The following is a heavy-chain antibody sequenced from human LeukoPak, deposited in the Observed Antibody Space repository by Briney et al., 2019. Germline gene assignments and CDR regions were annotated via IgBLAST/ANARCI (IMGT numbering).Heavy chain of an antibody. V-gene: IGHV3-21*01. D-gene: IGHD3-10*01. CDR2: ISSSSSYI. Sequence: GGSLRLSCAASGFTFSSYSMNWVRQAPGKGVEWVSSISSSSSYIYYADSVKGRFTISRDNAKNSLYLQMNSLRAEDTAVYYCAREADYYGSGIEDVWGKGTTVTISS. J-gene: IGHJ6*04. CDR1: GFTFSSYS. CDR3: AREADYYGSGIEDV.